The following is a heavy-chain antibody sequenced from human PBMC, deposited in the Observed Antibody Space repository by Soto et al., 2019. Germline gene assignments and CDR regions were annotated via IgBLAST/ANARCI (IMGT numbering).Heavy chain of an antibody. CDR3: ARGDYDFWSGYLALHYYYGMDV. Sequence: GASVKVSCKASGYTFTSYAMHWVRQAPGQRLEWMRWINAGNGNTKYSQKFQGRVTITRDTSASTAYMELSSLRSEDTAVYYCARGDYDFWSGYLALHYYYGMDVWGQGTTVTVSS. CDR1: GYTFTSYA. V-gene: IGHV1-3*01. CDR2: INAGNGNT. J-gene: IGHJ6*02. D-gene: IGHD3-3*01.